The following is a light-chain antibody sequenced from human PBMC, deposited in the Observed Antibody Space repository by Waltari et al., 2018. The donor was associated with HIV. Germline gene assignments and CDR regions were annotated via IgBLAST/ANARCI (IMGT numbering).Light chain of an antibody. CDR3: FSYAGNYIFD. CDR1: SSDVGAYNF. J-gene: IGLJ2*01. V-gene: IGLV2-11*01. CDR2: DVK. Sequence: QSALTQPRSVSGSPGQSVTISCTGTSSDVGAYNFVSWYQQYPGKAPQLLIYDVKKRPSVVPARFYGSTSDKTASLTISGVQAEDEADYYCFSYAGNYIFDFVGWTNLTVL.